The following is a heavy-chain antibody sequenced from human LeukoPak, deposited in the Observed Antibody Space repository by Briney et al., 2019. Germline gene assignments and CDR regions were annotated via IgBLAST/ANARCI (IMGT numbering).Heavy chain of an antibody. CDR3: AREFRVAADEYYYYYYGMDV. CDR2: IYYSGST. D-gene: IGHD6-13*01. V-gene: IGHV4-59*01. J-gene: IGHJ6*02. Sequence: SETLSLTCTVSGGSISSYYWSWIRQPPGKGLEWIGYIYYSGSTNYYPSLKSRVTISVDTSKNQFSLKLSSVTAADTAVYYCAREFRVAADEYYYYYYGMDVWGQGTTVTVS. CDR1: GGSISSYY.